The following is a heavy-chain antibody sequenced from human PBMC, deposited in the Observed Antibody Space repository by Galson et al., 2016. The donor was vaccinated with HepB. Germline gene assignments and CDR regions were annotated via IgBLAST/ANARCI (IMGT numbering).Heavy chain of an antibody. V-gene: IGHV6-1*01. J-gene: IGHJ4*02. Sequence: CAISGDSVSSNSVAWNWIRQSLSRGLEWLGRTYYRSKWYNDYAGSVKSRITINPDTSKNQFSLHLNSVTPEDTAVYYCSGDRRYCSGGACYSNFDSWGQGTLVTVSS. CDR2: TYYRSKWYN. CDR3: SGDRRYCSGGACYSNFDS. D-gene: IGHD2-15*01. CDR1: GDSVSSNSVA.